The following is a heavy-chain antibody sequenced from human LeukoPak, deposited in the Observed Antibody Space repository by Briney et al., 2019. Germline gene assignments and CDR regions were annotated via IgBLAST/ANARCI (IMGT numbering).Heavy chain of an antibody. J-gene: IGHJ4*02. CDR2: ISSSSSNI. V-gene: IGHV3-48*01. Sequence: GGSLRLSCAASGFTLKTYSMNWVRQAPGKGLEWISYISSSSSNIYYAGSVKGRFTISRDNAKNSLYLQMNSLRAEDTAVYYCARDRGYFESRYYFDYWGQGTLVTVSS. CDR1: GFTLKTYS. D-gene: IGHD3-22*01. CDR3: ARDRGYFESRYYFDY.